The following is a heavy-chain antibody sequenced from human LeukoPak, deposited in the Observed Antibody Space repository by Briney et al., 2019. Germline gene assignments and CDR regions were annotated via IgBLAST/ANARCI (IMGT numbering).Heavy chain of an antibody. Sequence: GGSLRLSCAVSGFTFSDYYMSWIRQAPGKGPEGISAIFMSGSTIDYADSVKGRFTISRDNAKNSLYLQMNPLRAEDTAVYYCARDRHKYNYDSGGYPPYWGQGTLVTVSS. J-gene: IGHJ4*02. CDR1: GFTFSDYY. CDR2: IFMSGSTI. D-gene: IGHD3-22*01. CDR3: ARDRHKYNYDSGGYPPY. V-gene: IGHV3-11*04.